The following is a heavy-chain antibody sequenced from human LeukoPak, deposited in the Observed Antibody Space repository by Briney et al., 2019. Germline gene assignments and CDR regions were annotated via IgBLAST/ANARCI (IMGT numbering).Heavy chain of an antibody. J-gene: IGHJ4*02. CDR3: VRDYYDSSGYYDSSWLRQLGY. V-gene: IGHV1-2*02. CDR2: INPNRGGT. CDR1: GYTFTGYY. Sequence: ASVKVSCKASGYTFTGYYMHWVRQAPGQGLEWMGWINPNRGGTNYAQKFQGRVTMTRDTSISTAYMELSRLRSDDTAVYYCVRDYYDSSGYYDSSWLRQLGYWGQGTLVTVSS. D-gene: IGHD3-22*01.